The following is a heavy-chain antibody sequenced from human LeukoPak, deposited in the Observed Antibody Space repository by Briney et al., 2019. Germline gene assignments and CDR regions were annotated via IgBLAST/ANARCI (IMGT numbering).Heavy chain of an antibody. CDR3: ARGRDGYKPDFDY. D-gene: IGHD5-24*01. J-gene: IGHJ4*02. CDR1: GGSISSGGYS. CDR2: IYHSGST. Sequence: SETLSLTCAVSGGSISSGGYSWSWTRQPPGKGLEWIGYIYHSGSTYYNPSLKSRVTISVDRSKNQFSLKLSSVTAADTAVYYCARGRDGYKPDFDYWGQGTLVTVSS. V-gene: IGHV4-30-2*01.